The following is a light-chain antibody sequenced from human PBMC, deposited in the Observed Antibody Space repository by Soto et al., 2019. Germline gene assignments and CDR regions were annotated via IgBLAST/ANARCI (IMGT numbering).Light chain of an antibody. J-gene: IGKJ5*01. CDR2: AAS. CDR1: RTISSY. Sequence: DIQMTQSPCSLSASVGDRVTITCRASRTISSYLNWYQQKPGKAPKRLIYAASSLQSGVPSRFSGSGSGTEFTLTISSLQPEDFATYYCLQYNSYPFTFGQGTRLEIK. CDR3: LQYNSYPFT. V-gene: IGKV1-17*01.